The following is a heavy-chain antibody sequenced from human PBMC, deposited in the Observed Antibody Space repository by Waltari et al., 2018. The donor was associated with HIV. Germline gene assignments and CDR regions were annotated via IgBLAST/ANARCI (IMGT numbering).Heavy chain of an antibody. CDR1: GGSISSYY. CDR2: IDYSWRP. Sequence: QVQLQESGPGLVKPSETLSLTCTVSGGSISSYYWSWIRQPPGKGLAWIGYIDYSWRPDSPPSLTCRFTLSVAPSKNQFSLKLSSVTAADTAVYYCARVPRYCSSTSCRDYYYGMDVWGQGTTVTVSS. V-gene: IGHV4-59*01. CDR3: ARVPRYCSSTSCRDYYYGMDV. J-gene: IGHJ6*02. D-gene: IGHD2-2*01.